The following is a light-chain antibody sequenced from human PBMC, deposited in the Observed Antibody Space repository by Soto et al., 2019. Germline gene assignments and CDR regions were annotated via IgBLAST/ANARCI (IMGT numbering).Light chain of an antibody. CDR2: AVS. V-gene: IGLV2-14*01. Sequence: QSALHRPASVSASPGQSITISCSGTTFDIGAYDYVSWYQQHPGKAPKVIIYAVSYRPSGVSNRFSGSKFGNTASLTISDLQAEDEADYYCSSYTTSKTYVFGSGTKVTVL. CDR3: SSYTTSKTYV. CDR1: TFDIGAYDY. J-gene: IGLJ1*01.